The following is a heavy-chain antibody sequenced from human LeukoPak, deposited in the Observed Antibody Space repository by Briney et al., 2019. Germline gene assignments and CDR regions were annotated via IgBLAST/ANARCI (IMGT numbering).Heavy chain of an antibody. V-gene: IGHV4-30-4*01. Sequence: SQTLSLTCTVSGGSISSGDYYWSWIRQPPGKGLEWIGYIYCSGSTYYNPSLKSRVTISVDTSKNQFSLKLSSVTAADTAVYYCAAADAAEYFQHWGQGTLVTVSS. D-gene: IGHD2-15*01. CDR3: AAADAAEYFQH. J-gene: IGHJ1*01. CDR2: IYCSGST. CDR1: GGSISSGDYY.